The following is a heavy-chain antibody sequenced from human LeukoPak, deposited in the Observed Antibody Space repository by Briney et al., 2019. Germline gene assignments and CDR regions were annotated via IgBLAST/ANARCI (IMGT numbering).Heavy chain of an antibody. CDR3: ARVRPSSSWYDRAYYFDY. CDR2: ISISSSTI. CDR1: GFTFSSYS. Sequence: AGSLRLSCAASGFTFSSYSMNWVRQAPGKGLEWVSYISISSSTIYYADSVKGRFTISRDNAKNSLYLQMNSLRAEDTAVYYCARVRPSSSWYDRAYYFDYWGQGTLVTVSS. D-gene: IGHD6-13*01. J-gene: IGHJ4*02. V-gene: IGHV3-48*01.